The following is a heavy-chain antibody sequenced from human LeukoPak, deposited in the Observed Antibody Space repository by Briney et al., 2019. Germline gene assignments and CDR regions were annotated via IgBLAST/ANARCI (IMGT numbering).Heavy chain of an antibody. Sequence: GGSLRLSCAASGFTFSTYGMHWVRQAPGKGLEWVAVIWSDGSNKYYADSVKGRFTISRDNSKNTLYLQMNGLRAEDTAVYYCASRSIAVAGFSFDYWGQGTLVTVSS. CDR3: ASRSIAVAGFSFDY. D-gene: IGHD6-19*01. V-gene: IGHV3-33*01. CDR2: IWSDGSNK. J-gene: IGHJ4*02. CDR1: GFTFSTYG.